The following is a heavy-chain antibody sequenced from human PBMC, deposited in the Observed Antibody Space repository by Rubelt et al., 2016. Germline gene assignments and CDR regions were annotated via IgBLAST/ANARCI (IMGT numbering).Heavy chain of an antibody. CDR3: AAHITMVRGVPLGAFDI. J-gene: IGHJ3*02. CDR1: SSYG. Sequence: SSYGMHWVRQAPGKGLEWVAVISNDGSNKYYADSVKGRFTISRDNSKNTLYLQMNSLRAEDTAVYYCAAHITMVRGVPLGAFDIWGQGTMVTVSS. CDR2: ISNDGSNK. D-gene: IGHD3-10*01. V-gene: IGHV3-33*05.